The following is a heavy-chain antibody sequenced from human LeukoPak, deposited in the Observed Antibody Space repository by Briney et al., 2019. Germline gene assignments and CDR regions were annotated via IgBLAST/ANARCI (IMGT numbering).Heavy chain of an antibody. CDR2: MNPNSGNT. CDR1: GYTLTSYD. V-gene: IGHV1-8*01. Sequence: ASVKDSCKASGYTLTSYDSNWVRQATGQGLEWMGWMNPNSGNTGYAQKFQGRVTMTRNTSISTAYMELSSLRSEDTAVYYCARGAPDSKWGYFDLWRRGTLVTVS. J-gene: IGHJ2*01. D-gene: IGHD1-26*01. CDR3: ARGAPDSKWGYFDL.